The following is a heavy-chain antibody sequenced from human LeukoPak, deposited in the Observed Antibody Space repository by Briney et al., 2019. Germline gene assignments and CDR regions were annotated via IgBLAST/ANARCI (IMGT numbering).Heavy chain of an antibody. CDR3: ARRADWGHWVSDL. Sequence: PSETLSLTCTVSGGAINSRNYYWGWIRQPPGRGLEWIGSVYHSGSAYDNPSLKSRVNISADTSKNEISLKLSSVTAADTAIYYCARRADWGHWVSDLWGRGTLVSVSA. V-gene: IGHV4-39*01. CDR1: GGAINSRNYY. CDR2: VYHSGSA. D-gene: IGHD3-16*01. J-gene: IGHJ2*01.